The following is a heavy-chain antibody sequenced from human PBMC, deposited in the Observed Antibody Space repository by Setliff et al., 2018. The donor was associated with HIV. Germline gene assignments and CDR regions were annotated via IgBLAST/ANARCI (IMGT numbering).Heavy chain of an antibody. D-gene: IGHD6-6*01. Sequence: ASVKVSCKASGGTFSSYAISWVRQAPGQGLEWMGIINPNTGSTSYAQKFQGRVTMTWDTSSGTVYMDLNSLKSEDTAMYYCAINKAARGAFDIWGQGTMVTV. V-gene: IGHV1-46*01. CDR3: AINKAARGAFDI. CDR1: GGTFSSYA. J-gene: IGHJ3*02. CDR2: INPNTGST.